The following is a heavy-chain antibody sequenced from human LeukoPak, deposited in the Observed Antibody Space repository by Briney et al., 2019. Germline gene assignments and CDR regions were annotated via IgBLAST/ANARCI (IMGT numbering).Heavy chain of an antibody. V-gene: IGHV4-59*11. CDR3: ARTRINYDILTGYYLTSYYFDY. D-gene: IGHD3-9*01. Sequence: SETLSLTCTVSGGSISSHYWSWIRQPPGKGLEWIGYIYYSGSTNYNPSLKSGVTISVDTSKNQFSLKLSSVTAADTAVYYCARTRINYDILTGYYLTSYYFDYWGQGTLVTVSS. CDR2: IYYSGST. J-gene: IGHJ4*02. CDR1: GGSISSHY.